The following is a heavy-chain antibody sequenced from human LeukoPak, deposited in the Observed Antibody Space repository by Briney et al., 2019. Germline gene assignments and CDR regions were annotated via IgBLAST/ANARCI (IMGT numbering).Heavy chain of an antibody. D-gene: IGHD2-2*01. Sequence: GESLKISCKGSGYSFTSYWISWVRQTPGKGLEWMGRIDPSDSYTNYSPSFQGHVTISADKSISTAYLQWSSLKASDTAMYYCARHEIVVVPVDYYYYGMDVWGQGTTVTVSS. V-gene: IGHV5-10-1*01. J-gene: IGHJ6*02. CDR2: IDPSDSYT. CDR1: GYSFTSYW. CDR3: ARHEIVVVPVDYYYYGMDV.